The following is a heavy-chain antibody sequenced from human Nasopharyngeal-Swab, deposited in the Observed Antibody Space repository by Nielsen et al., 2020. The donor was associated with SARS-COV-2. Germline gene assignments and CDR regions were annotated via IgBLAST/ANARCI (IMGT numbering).Heavy chain of an antibody. CDR3: ARVDCSSTSCYLEFEAFDI. Sequence: ASVTVSCQASGYTFTGYYMHWVRQAPGQGLAWLGWINPNSGGTNYEQKFQGRVTMTRNTSIGTAYMELSSLRSEDTAVCYCARVDCSSTSCYLEFEAFDIWGQGTMVTVSS. CDR2: INPNSGGT. CDR1: GYTFTGYY. D-gene: IGHD2-2*01. V-gene: IGHV1-2*02. J-gene: IGHJ3*02.